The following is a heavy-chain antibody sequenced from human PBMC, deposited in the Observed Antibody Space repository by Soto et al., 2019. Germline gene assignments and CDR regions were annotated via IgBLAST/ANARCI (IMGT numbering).Heavy chain of an antibody. J-gene: IGHJ4*03. CDR3: ASRQRSGYFGP. CDR1: GYTFADYW. Sequence: PGASLKISCKGSGYTFADYWIGWVRQMPGKGLEWMGIIWPGDSDARYSPSFQGQVTMSVDKSISTAYLQWSSLKASDTAIYDCASRQRSGYFGPCGQGNLVTLYS. CDR2: IWPGDSDA. V-gene: IGHV5-51*01. D-gene: IGHD5-18*01.